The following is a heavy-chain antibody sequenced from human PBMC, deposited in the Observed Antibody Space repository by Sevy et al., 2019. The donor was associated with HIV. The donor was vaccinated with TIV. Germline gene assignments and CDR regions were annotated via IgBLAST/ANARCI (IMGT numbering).Heavy chain of an antibody. CDR3: AREGSSSSKFTWFDP. CDR2: LNPSRGST. D-gene: IGHD6-6*01. V-gene: IGHV1-46*03. Sequence: ASVKVSCKASGYTFTSYYTLWVRQAPGQGLEWMGILNPSRGSTSYAQKFQGRVTMTRDTSTSTVYMELSSLRSEDTAVYYCAREGSSSSKFTWFDPWGQRTLVTVSS. J-gene: IGHJ5*02. CDR1: GYTFTSYY.